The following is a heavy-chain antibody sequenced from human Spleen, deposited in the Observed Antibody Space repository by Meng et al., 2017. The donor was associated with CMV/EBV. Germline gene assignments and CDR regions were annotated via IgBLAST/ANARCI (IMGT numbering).Heavy chain of an antibody. CDR2: IDTDTGNP. J-gene: IGHJ4*02. CDR1: GYTFTRYA. Sequence: QVQVVQSGYELKKPGASVKVSCKASGYTFTRYAMNWVRQAPGQGLEWMGWIDTDTGNPTYAQGFTGRFVFSLDTSVNTAYLQISSLKAEDTAVYYCAREGDSGTYQYWGQGTLVTVYS. D-gene: IGHD1-26*01. V-gene: IGHV7-4-1*02. CDR3: AREGDSGTYQY.